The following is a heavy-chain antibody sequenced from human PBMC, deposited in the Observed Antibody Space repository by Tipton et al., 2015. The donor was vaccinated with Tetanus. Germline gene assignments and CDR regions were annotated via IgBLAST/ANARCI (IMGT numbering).Heavy chain of an antibody. V-gene: IGHV1-2*02. D-gene: IGHD3-22*01. Sequence: QLVQSGAEMKKPGASGKVSCTASGYTFTNYYIYWVRQAPGQGLEWMGWIDPNSGGTVYAQKFQGRVTMTRDTSISTAYMELRSLRSDDTAVYYCVRDRGDYIYYGMDVWGPGTMVTVS. J-gene: IGHJ6*02. CDR2: IDPNSGGT. CDR1: GYTFTNYY. CDR3: VRDRGDYIYYGMDV.